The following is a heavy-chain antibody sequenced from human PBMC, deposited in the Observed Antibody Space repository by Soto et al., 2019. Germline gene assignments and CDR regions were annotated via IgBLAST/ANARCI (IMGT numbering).Heavy chain of an antibody. CDR3: AADGVYYDFWSGYYPAFDY. Sequence: ASVKVSCKASGFTFTSSAMQWVRQARGQRLEWIGWIVVGSGNTNYAQKFQERVTITRDMSTSTAYMELSSLRSDDTAVYYCAADGVYYDFWSGYYPAFDYWGQGTLVTVSS. J-gene: IGHJ4*02. D-gene: IGHD3-3*01. CDR1: GFTFTSSA. CDR2: IVVGSGNT. V-gene: IGHV1-58*02.